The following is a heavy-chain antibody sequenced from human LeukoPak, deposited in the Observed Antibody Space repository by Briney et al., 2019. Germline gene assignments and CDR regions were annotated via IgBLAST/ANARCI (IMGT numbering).Heavy chain of an antibody. CDR3: ARFYGSGTNWFDP. J-gene: IGHJ5*02. D-gene: IGHD3-10*01. CDR2: IYYSGST. Sequence: SETLSLTCTVSGGSISSYYWSRIRQPPGKGLEWIGYIYYSGSTNYNPSLKSRVTISVDTSKNQFSLKLSSVTAADTAVYYCARFYGSGTNWFDPWGQGTLVTVSS. CDR1: GGSISSYY. V-gene: IGHV4-59*01.